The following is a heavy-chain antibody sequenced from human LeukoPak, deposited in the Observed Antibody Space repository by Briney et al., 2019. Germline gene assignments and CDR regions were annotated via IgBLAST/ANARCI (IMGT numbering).Heavy chain of an antibody. Sequence: GGSLKLSCAASGFTFSSYAMHWVRQAPGKGLEWVAVISYDGSNKYYADSVKGRFTISRDNSKNTLYLQMNSLRAEDTAVYYCARDRGTPKGEVDTAMKGPFFQHWGQGTLVTVSS. CDR1: GFTFSSYA. CDR2: ISYDGSNK. D-gene: IGHD5-18*01. J-gene: IGHJ1*01. V-gene: IGHV3-30-3*01. CDR3: ARDRGTPKGEVDTAMKGPFFQH.